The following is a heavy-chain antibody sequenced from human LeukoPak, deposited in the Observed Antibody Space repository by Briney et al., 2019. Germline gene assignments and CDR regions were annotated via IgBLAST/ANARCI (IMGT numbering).Heavy chain of an antibody. CDR2: ISYDGSNK. CDR1: GFTFSSYG. Sequence: GRSLRLSCAASGFTFSSYGMHWVRQAPGKGLEWVAVISYDGSNKYYADSVKGRFTISRDNSKNTLYLQMNSLRAGDTAVYYCAKEEQWLLMTASFDYWGQGTLVTVSS. V-gene: IGHV3-30*18. CDR3: AKEEQWLLMTASFDY. D-gene: IGHD6-19*01. J-gene: IGHJ4*02.